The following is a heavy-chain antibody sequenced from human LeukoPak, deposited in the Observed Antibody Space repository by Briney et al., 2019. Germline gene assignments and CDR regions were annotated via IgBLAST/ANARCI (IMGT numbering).Heavy chain of an antibody. Sequence: SETLSLTCTVSGGSISSGSYYWSRIRQPAGKGLEWIGRIYTSGSTNYNPSLKSRVTISVDTSKNQFSLKLSSVTAADTAVYYCARVRGDAGDYGSAFDIWGQGTMVTASS. CDR3: ARVRGDAGDYGSAFDI. D-gene: IGHD4-17*01. CDR2: IYTSGST. CDR1: GGSISSGSYY. J-gene: IGHJ3*02. V-gene: IGHV4-61*02.